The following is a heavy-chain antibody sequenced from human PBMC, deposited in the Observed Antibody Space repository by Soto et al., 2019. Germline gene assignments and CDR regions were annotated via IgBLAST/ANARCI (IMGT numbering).Heavy chain of an antibody. J-gene: IGHJ3*02. CDR3: ARDRGPTGKTPGAYAFDI. D-gene: IGHD1-1*01. Sequence: ASVKVSCKASGYTFTGYYMHWVRQAPGQGLEWMGWINPNSGGTNYAQKFQGWVTMTRDTSISTAYMELSRLRSDDTAVYYCARDRGPTGKTPGAYAFDIWGQGTMVTVSS. V-gene: IGHV1-2*04. CDR2: INPNSGGT. CDR1: GYTFTGYY.